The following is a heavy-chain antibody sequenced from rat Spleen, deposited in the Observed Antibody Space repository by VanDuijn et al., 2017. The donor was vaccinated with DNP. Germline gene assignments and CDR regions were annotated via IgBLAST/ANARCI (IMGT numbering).Heavy chain of an antibody. D-gene: IGHD2-1*01. CDR1: GFTFNTYW. V-gene: IGHV5-31*01. CDR2: ITTSGDIS. CDR3: ARGGRTYFDY. Sequence: EVQLVESGGDLMQPGRSLKLSCVASGFTFNTYWMTWIRQVPGKGLEWVASITTSGDISYYPDSVRGRFTISRDNAINTLYLQMNSLRSEDTATYYCARGGRTYFDYWGQGTLVTVSS. J-gene: IGHJ3*01.